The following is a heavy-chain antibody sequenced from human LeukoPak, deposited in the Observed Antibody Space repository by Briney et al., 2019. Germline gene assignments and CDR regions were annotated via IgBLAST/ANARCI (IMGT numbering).Heavy chain of an antibody. Sequence: GASVKVSCKASGGTFSSYAISWVRQAPGQGLEWMGGIIPIFGTANYAQKFQGRVTITADESTSTAYVELSSLRSEDTAVYYCARAPKTIFGVVIISTGMDVWGQGTTVTVSS. J-gene: IGHJ6*02. CDR2: IIPIFGTA. CDR3: ARAPKTIFGVVIISTGMDV. D-gene: IGHD3-3*01. V-gene: IGHV1-69*13. CDR1: GGTFSSYA.